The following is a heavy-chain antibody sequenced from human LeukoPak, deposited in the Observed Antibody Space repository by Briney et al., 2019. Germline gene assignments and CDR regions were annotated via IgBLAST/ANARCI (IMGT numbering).Heavy chain of an antibody. CDR3: ARDQGGEMATMMSH. V-gene: IGHV1-46*01. J-gene: IGHJ4*02. D-gene: IGHD5-24*01. CDR1: GYTFTSYY. Sequence: GASVKVSCKASGYTFTSYYMHWVRQAPGQGLEWMGIINPSGGSTSYAQKFQGRVTMTRDTSISTAYMELSRLRSDDTAVYYCARDQGGEMATMMSHWGQGTLVTVSS. CDR2: INPSGGST.